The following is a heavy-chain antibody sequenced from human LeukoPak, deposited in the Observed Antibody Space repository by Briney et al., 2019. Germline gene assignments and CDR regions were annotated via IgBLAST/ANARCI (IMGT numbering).Heavy chain of an antibody. J-gene: IGHJ4*02. Sequence: KPSETLSLTCTVSGGSISSGDYYWSWIRQPPGKGLEWTGYTYYSGSTYYNPSLKSRVTISVDKSKNQISLKLSSVTAADTAVYYCAGTTGYSSSWYDYWGQGTLVTVSS. D-gene: IGHD6-13*01. CDR3: AGTTGYSSSWYDY. CDR1: GGSISSGDYY. V-gene: IGHV4-30-4*08. CDR2: TYYSGST.